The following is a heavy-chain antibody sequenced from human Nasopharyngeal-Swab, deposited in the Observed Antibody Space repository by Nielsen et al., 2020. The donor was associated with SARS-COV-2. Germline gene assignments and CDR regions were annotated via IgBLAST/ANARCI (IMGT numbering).Heavy chain of an antibody. V-gene: IGHV5-51*01. Sequence: KVSCKGSGYSFTSYWIGWVRQMPGKGLDWMGSIYPGDSDTRYSPSFEGQVTISADKTITTAYLQGSSLKDSDTAMYYCVAGGTSGWRTWGYWGQGTLVTVSS. J-gene: IGHJ4*02. CDR3: VAGGTSGWRTWGY. CDR2: IYPGDSDT. CDR1: GYSFTSYW. D-gene: IGHD6-19*01.